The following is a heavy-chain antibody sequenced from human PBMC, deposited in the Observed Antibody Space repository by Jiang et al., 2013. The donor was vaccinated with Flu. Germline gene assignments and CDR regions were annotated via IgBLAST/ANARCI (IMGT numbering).Heavy chain of an antibody. CDR2: INPSGGST. V-gene: IGHV1-46*01. CDR3: ARDPSEVTGVVRMADWFDP. J-gene: IGHJ5*02. Sequence: SGAEVKKPGASVKVSCKASGYTFTSYYMHWVRQAPGQGLEWMGIINPSGGSTSYAQKFQDRATMTRDTSTSTVYMELSSLRSEDTAVYYCARDPSEVTGVVRMADWFDPWGQGTLVTVSS. D-gene: IGHD3-22*01. CDR1: GYTFTSYY.